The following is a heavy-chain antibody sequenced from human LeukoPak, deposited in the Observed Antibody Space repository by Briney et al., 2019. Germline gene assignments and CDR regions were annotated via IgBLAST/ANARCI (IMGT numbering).Heavy chain of an antibody. CDR3: AREGVSDSSGYYYVDY. J-gene: IGHJ4*02. Sequence: SETLSLTCAVYGGSFSGYYWSWIRQRPGKGLEWIGEINHSGSTNYNPSLKSRVTISVDTSKNQFSLKLSSVTAADTAVYYCAREGVSDSSGYYYVDYWGQGTLVTVSS. D-gene: IGHD3-22*01. V-gene: IGHV4-34*01. CDR1: GGSFSGYY. CDR2: INHSGST.